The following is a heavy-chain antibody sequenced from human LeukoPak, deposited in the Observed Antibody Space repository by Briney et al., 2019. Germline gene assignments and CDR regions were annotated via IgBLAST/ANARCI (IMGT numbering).Heavy chain of an antibody. Sequence: PSETLSLTCTVSGGSISSYYWNCIRQPPGKGLEWIGYIYYSGTTSYNPSLKSRVSMSVDTSKNQISLKLSSVTAADTAVYYCARDQGDGLDIWGQGTMVTVSS. V-gene: IGHV4-59*01. CDR1: GGSISSYY. J-gene: IGHJ3*02. CDR2: IYYSGTT. D-gene: IGHD1-26*01. CDR3: ARDQGDGLDI.